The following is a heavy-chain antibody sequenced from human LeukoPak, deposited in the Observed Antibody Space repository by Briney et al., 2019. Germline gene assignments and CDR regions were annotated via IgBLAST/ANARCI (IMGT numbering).Heavy chain of an antibody. CDR1: GGTFSSYA. J-gene: IGHJ5*02. CDR3: AALPPGYCSGGSCSIGGNWFDP. Sequence: ASVKVSCKASGGTFSSYAICWVRQAPGQGLEWMGGIIPIFGTANYAQKFQGRVTITADKSTSTAYMELSSLRSEDTAVYYCAALPPGYCSGGSCSIGGNWFDPWGQGTLVTVSS. V-gene: IGHV1-69*06. D-gene: IGHD2-15*01. CDR2: IIPIFGTA.